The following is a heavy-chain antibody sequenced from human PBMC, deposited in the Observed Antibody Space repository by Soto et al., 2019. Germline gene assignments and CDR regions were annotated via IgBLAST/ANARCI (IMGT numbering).Heavy chain of an antibody. CDR2: IYYSGST. J-gene: IGHJ5*02. V-gene: IGHV4-31*03. CDR1: GGSISSGGYY. CDR3: ARDQRYSSSSRWFDP. Sequence: PSETLSLTCTVSGGSISSGGYYWSWTRQHPGKGLEWIGYIYYSGSTYYNPSLKSRVTISVDTSKNQFSLKLSSVTAADTAVYYRARDQRYSSSSRWFDPWGQGTLVTVSS. D-gene: IGHD6-6*01.